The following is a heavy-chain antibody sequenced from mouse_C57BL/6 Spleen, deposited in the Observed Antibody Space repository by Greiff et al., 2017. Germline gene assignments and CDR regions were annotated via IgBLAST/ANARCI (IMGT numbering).Heavy chain of an antibody. Sequence: EVKLMESGGGLVQPKGSLKLSCAASGFTFNTYAMNWVRQAPGKGLEWVARISSKSSNYATYYADSVKDRFTISRDDSQSMLYLQMNNLKAEDTAMYYCVRGYGYGFDYWGQGTTLTVSS. CDR1: GFTFNTYA. CDR3: VRGYGYGFDY. CDR2: ISSKSSNYAT. V-gene: IGHV10-3*01. D-gene: IGHD2-2*01. J-gene: IGHJ2*01.